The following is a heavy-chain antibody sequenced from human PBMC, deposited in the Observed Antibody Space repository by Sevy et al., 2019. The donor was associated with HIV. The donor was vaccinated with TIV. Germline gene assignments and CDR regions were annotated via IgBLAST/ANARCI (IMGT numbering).Heavy chain of an antibody. CDR2: IKQDGSEK. V-gene: IGHV3-7*01. D-gene: IGHD6-13*01. Sequence: GGSLRLSCAASGFTFSSYWMSWVRQAPGKGLEWVANIKQDGSEKYYVDSVKGRLTISRDNAKNSLYLEMNSLRAEDTDAYYCARAIGAASSYRGQGTLDTVS. CDR1: GFTFSSYW. CDR3: ARAIGAASSY. J-gene: IGHJ4*02.